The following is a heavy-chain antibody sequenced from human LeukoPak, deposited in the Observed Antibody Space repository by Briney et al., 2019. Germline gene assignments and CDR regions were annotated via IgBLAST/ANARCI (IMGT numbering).Heavy chain of an antibody. V-gene: IGHV4-34*01. CDR3: ARERHYDSSGYYYGYYYYMDV. J-gene: IGHJ6*03. Sequence: SETLSLTCAVYGGSFSGYYWSWIRQPPGKGLEWIGEINHSGSTNYNPSLKSRVTISVDTSKNQFSLKLSSVTAADTAVYYCARERHYDSSGYYYGYYYYMDVWGKGTTVTVPS. CDR1: GGSFSGYY. D-gene: IGHD3-22*01. CDR2: INHSGST.